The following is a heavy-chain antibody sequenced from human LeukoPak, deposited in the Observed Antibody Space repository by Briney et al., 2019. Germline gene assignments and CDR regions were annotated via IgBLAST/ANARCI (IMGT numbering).Heavy chain of an antibody. J-gene: IGHJ6*03. V-gene: IGHV3-64*01. CDR3: ARGRGLDLHYYYYMDV. CDR2: ITSDGGRT. D-gene: IGHD3-10*01. CDR1: GFTFSSYA. Sequence: GGSLRLSCAASGFTFSSYAVHWVRQAPGKGLEYVSAITSDGGRTYYANSVKGRFTISRDNSKNTLYPQMGSLRAEDMAVYYCARGRGLDLHYYYYMDVWGKGTTVTVSS.